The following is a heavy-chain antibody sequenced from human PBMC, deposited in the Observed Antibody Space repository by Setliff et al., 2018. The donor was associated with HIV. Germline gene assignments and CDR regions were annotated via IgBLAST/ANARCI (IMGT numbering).Heavy chain of an antibody. CDR3: ARDRYYDSSGYYWFDAFDM. Sequence: GASVKVSCKASGYTFTGYYMHWVRQAPGQGLEWMGWINPNSGGTNYAQKFQGRVTMTRDTSISTAYMGLSRLGSDDTAVYYCARDRYYDSSGYYWFDAFDMWGQGTMVTVSS. CDR1: GYTFTGYY. J-gene: IGHJ3*02. V-gene: IGHV1-2*02. D-gene: IGHD3-22*01. CDR2: INPNSGGT.